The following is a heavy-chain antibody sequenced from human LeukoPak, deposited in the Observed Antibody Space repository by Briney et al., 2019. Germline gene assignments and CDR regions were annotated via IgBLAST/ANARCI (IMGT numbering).Heavy chain of an antibody. D-gene: IGHD3-16*01. J-gene: IGHJ4*02. CDR2: ISTYNGDT. V-gene: IGHV1-18*01. Sequence: PWASVKVSCKASGYTFTSYGISWVRQAPGQGLEWMGWISTYNGDTNYAQKLQGRVTMTTDTSTSTAYMELRSLRSDDTAVYYCAREGLGELTLDYWGQGTLVTVSS. CDR3: AREGLGELTLDY. CDR1: GYTFTSYG.